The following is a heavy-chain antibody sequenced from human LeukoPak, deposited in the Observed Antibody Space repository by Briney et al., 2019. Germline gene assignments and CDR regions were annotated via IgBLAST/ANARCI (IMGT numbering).Heavy chain of an antibody. Sequence: SETLSLTCTVSGGSISSYYWSWIRQPPGKGLEWIGEINHSGSTNYNPSLKSRVTISVDTSKNQFSLKLSSVTAADMAVYYCARDHGGWGQGTLVTVSS. D-gene: IGHD5-24*01. CDR1: GGSISSYY. CDR3: ARDHGG. J-gene: IGHJ4*02. CDR2: INHSGST. V-gene: IGHV4-34*01.